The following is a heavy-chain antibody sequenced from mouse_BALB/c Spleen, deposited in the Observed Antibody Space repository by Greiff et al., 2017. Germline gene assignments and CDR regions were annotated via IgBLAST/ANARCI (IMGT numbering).Heavy chain of an antibody. CDR2: IDPANGNT. J-gene: IGHJ2*01. V-gene: IGHV14-3*02. Sequence: VQLKESGAELVKPGASVKLSCTASGFNIKDTYMHWVKQRPEQGLEWIGRIDPANGNTKYDPKFQGKATITADTSSNTAYLQLSSLTSEDTAVYYCAPYYGSSYGDYWGQGTTLTVSS. CDR3: APYYGSSYGDY. D-gene: IGHD1-1*01. CDR1: GFNIKDTY.